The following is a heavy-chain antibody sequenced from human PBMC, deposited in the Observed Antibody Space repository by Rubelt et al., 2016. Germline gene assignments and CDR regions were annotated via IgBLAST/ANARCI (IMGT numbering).Heavy chain of an antibody. Sequence: QVQLQESGPGLVKPSETLSLTCTVSGGSISSYYWSWIRQPPGKGLEWIGYIYYSWSTNSNPSLKSRVTRAVDTSKNQCAGKLSAVSAADTAVYYCARYILAAAENWFDPWGQGSLVTVSS. D-gene: IGHD6-13*01. CDR1: GGSISSYY. J-gene: IGHJ5*02. V-gene: IGHV4-59*12. CDR3: ARYILAAAENWFDP. CDR2: IYYSWST.